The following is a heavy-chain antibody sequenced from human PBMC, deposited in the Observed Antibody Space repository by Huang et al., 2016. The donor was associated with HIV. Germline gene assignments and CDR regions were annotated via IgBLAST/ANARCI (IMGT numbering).Heavy chain of an antibody. J-gene: IGHJ2*01. CDR3: ARNYYDNVDWYFDL. Sequence: QVQLQESGPVLVKPSETLSLTCTVSGGSINSYYWSWLRHPPGKGLGWIGYIHYSGSTNYHHALKRRGTISVDTSKNQFSLKLSSVTAADTAMYYCARNYYDNVDWYFDLWGRGTLVTVSS. CDR1: GGSINSYY. D-gene: IGHD3-22*01. CDR2: IHYSGST. V-gene: IGHV4-59*01.